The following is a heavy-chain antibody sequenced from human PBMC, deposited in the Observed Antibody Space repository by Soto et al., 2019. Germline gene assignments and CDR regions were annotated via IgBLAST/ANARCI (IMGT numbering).Heavy chain of an antibody. CDR3: AHRKRDILTAFYAYFDY. CDR1: GFSLSTSGVG. V-gene: IGHV2-5*02. D-gene: IGHD3-9*01. J-gene: IGHJ4*02. Sequence: QITLKESGPTLVKPTQTLTLTCTFSGFSLSTSGVGVGWIRQPPGKALGWLALIYWDDDMRYSPSLKRRLTITKDTSKNQVVLTMTNMDPVDTATYYCAHRKRDILTAFYAYFDYWGQGTLVTVSS. CDR2: IYWDDDM.